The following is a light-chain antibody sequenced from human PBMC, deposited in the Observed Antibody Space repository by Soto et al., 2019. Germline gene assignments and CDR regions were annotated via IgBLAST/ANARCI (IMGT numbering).Light chain of an antibody. CDR1: QDISNY. J-gene: IGKJ4*01. V-gene: IGKV1-33*01. CDR2: DAS. CDR3: QQYDNVLSLT. Sequence: DIHMTQSPSSLSASLGDRVTITCRSSQDISNYLNWYQQKPGKAPKLLIYDASNLETGVPSRFSGSGSGTDFTFTISSLQPEDIATYYCQQYDNVLSLTFGGGTKVDIK.